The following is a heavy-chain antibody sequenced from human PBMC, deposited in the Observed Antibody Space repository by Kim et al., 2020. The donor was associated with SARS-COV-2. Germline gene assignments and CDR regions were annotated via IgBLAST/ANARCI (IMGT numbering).Heavy chain of an antibody. CDR1: GYTFTDYH. CDR2: INPNSGGT. D-gene: IGHD3-3*01. Sequence: ASVKVSCKASGYTFTDYHIHWVRQAPGQGLEWMGRINPNSGGTNYAQKFQDRVTMTRDMSISTAYMELSRLRSDDTAVYYCARDEAQSLELSDFWGQGTLVTVSS. CDR3: ARDEAQSLELSDF. V-gene: IGHV1-2*06. J-gene: IGHJ4*02.